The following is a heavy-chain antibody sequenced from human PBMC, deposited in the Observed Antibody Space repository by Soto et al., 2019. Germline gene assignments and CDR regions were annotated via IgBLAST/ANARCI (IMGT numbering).Heavy chain of an antibody. CDR3: SRLSREFWRGFDY. V-gene: IGHV5-51*01. CDR1: CYSFTNYW. CDR2: IYPGDSDM. J-gene: IGHJ4*02. Sequence: GESLKISCEGVCYSFTNYWIAWVRQMPGKGLEWMRTIYPGDSDMRYSTSFRGQVTMSVDKSINTAYLQWGSLTASDTVQYYCSRLSREFWRGFDYWGQGTLVTVSS. D-gene: IGHD3-3*01.